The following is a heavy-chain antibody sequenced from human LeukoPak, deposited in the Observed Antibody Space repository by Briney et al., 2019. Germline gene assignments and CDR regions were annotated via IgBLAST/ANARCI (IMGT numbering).Heavy chain of an antibody. D-gene: IGHD1-1*01. CDR1: GYTFTNLD. V-gene: IGHV1-8*01. Sequence: ASVKVSCKTSGYTFTNLDINWLRQAPGQGLEWMGWMSPNSGDTGSAQKFQGRVSMTRDIFKSTAYMELSSLRSEDTAIYYCASNPPNTGDFYYWGLGTLVTVSS. CDR2: MSPNSGDT. CDR3: ASNPPNTGDFYY. J-gene: IGHJ4*02.